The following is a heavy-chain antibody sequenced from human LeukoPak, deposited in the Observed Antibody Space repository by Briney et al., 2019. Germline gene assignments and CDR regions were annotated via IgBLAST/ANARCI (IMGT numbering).Heavy chain of an antibody. Sequence: GGSLRLSCAASGFTLSSYGIHWVRQVPGKGLEWVAIISYDGTTKYYGDSVKGRFTVSRDDSYNTLYLQMNSLRAEDTAVYYCAKALGSYPETRYADYWGRGALVTVSS. J-gene: IGHJ4*02. V-gene: IGHV3-30*18. CDR3: AKALGSYPETRYADY. D-gene: IGHD1-26*01. CDR1: GFTLSSYG. CDR2: ISYDGTTK.